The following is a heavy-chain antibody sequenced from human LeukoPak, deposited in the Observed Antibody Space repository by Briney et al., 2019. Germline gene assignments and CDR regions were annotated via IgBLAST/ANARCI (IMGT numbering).Heavy chain of an antibody. Sequence: PSETLSLTCTVSGGSISSYYWSWIRQPPGKGLEWIGYIYYSGSTSYNPSLKSRVTISVDTSNNQFSLNLSSVTAADTAVYFCAKYTSYSGSYDWYFDLWGRGTLVTVSS. CDR2: IYYSGST. V-gene: IGHV4-59*08. J-gene: IGHJ2*01. CDR1: GGSISSYY. D-gene: IGHD1-26*01. CDR3: AKYTSYSGSYDWYFDL.